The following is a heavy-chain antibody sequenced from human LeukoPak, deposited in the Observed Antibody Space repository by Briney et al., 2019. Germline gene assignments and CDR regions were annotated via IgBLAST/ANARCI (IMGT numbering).Heavy chain of an antibody. D-gene: IGHD3-16*01. V-gene: IGHV3-23*01. CDR3: ATTFAFDI. CDR2: ISSSSGST. Sequence: PGGSLRLSCAASGFTFSNYAMSWVRQAPGKGLGWVSSISSSSGSTNYADSVKGRFTISRDNSKNTVYLQMNSLRAEDTAVYYCATTFAFDIWGQGTMVTVSS. CDR1: GFTFSNYA. J-gene: IGHJ3*02.